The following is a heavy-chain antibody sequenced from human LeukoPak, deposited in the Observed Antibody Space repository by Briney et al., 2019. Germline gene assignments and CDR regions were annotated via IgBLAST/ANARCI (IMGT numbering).Heavy chain of an antibody. D-gene: IGHD3-10*01. CDR2: INHSGST. J-gene: IGHJ5*02. CDR3: ARALSYYTANWFDP. CDR1: GGSFNAFL. V-gene: IGHV4-34*01. Sequence: SETLSLTCDVSGVYGGSFNAFLWSWIRQPPGKGLEWIGEINHSGSTNYNPSLKSRVTISVDTSKNQFSLKLSSVTAADTAVYYCARALSYYTANWFDPWGQGTLVTVSS.